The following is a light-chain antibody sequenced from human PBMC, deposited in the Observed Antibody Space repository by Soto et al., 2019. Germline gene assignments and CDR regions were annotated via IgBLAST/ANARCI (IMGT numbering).Light chain of an antibody. CDR3: QQYGTTRIT. CDR2: GAS. J-gene: IGKJ5*01. V-gene: IGKV3-20*01. Sequence: ESVLTQSARTLTLSPGERSTLSCRASQSVSNSYLAWYQQKPGEALRLFMYGASNRATGIPDRFSGSGSETDFTLTISRLEPEDRAVYYCQQYGTTRITFGQGTRLATK. CDR1: QSVSNSY.